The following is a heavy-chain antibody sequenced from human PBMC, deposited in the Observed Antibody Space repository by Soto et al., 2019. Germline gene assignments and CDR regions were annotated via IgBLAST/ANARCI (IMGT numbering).Heavy chain of an antibody. CDR1: GVSISSHDW. D-gene: IGHD1-20*01. J-gene: IGHJ4*02. CDR2: SHQSGNT. CDR3: ATRDNGRVY. Sequence: QVQLQESGPGLVKPSGTLSLTCAVSGVSISSHDWWTWVRQPPGKGLEWIGESHQSGNTNYNSALESRVTISLDKSKNLFSLQLNSVTVADTAVYYCATRDNGRVYGGQGTLVTVSS. V-gene: IGHV4-4*02.